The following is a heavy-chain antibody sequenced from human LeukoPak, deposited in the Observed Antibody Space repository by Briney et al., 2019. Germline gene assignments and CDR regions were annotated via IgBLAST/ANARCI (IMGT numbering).Heavy chain of an antibody. CDR3: ARLEWPAFDY. CDR2: INHSGST. CDR1: GGSISSYY. D-gene: IGHD3-3*01. J-gene: IGHJ4*02. V-gene: IGHV4-34*01. Sequence: SETLSLTCTVSGGSISSYYWSWIRQPPGKGLEWIGEINHSGSTNYNPSLKSRVTISVDTSKNQFSLKLSSVTAADTAVYYCARLEWPAFDYWGQGTLVTVSS.